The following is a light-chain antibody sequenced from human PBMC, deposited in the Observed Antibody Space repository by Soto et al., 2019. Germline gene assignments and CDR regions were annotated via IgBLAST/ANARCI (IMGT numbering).Light chain of an antibody. CDR1: SSDIGAYNF. Sequence: QSALTQPASVSGSPGQSITISCTGTSSDIGAYNFVSWYQLHPGKAPKLMLYDVNIRPSGVSNRFSGSKSGNTASLTISVLQTENEADYYCTSWTTSTTMIFGGGTKLTVL. CDR3: TSWTTSTTMI. J-gene: IGLJ2*01. CDR2: DVN. V-gene: IGLV2-14*03.